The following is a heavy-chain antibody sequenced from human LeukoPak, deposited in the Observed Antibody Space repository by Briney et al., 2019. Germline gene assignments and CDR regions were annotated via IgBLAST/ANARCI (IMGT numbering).Heavy chain of an antibody. CDR3: ARVYYDSSGDSAFDI. CDR1: GGSISSGSYY. CDR2: IYTSGST. Sequence: SQTLSLTCTVSGGSISSGSYYWSWIRQPAGKGLEWIGRIYTSGSTNYNPSLKSRVTISVDTSKNQFSLKLSSVTAADTAVYYCARVYYDSSGDSAFDIWGQGTMVTVFS. V-gene: IGHV4-61*02. D-gene: IGHD3-22*01. J-gene: IGHJ3*02.